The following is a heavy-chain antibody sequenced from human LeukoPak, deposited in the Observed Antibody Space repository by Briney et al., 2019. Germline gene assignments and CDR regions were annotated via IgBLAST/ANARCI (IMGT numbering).Heavy chain of an antibody. D-gene: IGHD1-14*01. CDR2: ISSSGSTI. J-gene: IGHJ4*02. CDR1: GFTFSSYE. V-gene: IGHV3-48*03. Sequence: GSLRLSCAASGFTFSSYEMNWVRQAPGKGLERVSYISSSGSTIYYADAVKGRFTISRDNAKNSLYLQMNSLRAEDTAVYYCARVYRRYFDYWGQGTLVTVSS. CDR3: ARVYRRYFDY.